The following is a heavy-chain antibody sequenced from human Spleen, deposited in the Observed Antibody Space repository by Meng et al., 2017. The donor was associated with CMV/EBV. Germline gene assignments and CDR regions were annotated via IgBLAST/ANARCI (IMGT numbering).Heavy chain of an antibody. D-gene: IGHD6-6*01. CDR3: ARDLPSIAARPYYYYGMDV. Sequence: ASVKVSCKASGYTFTSYGISWVRQAPGQGLEWMGWISAYNGNTNYAQKLQGRVTMTTDTSTSTAYMELRSLRSDDTAVYYCARDLPSIAARPYYYYGMDVWGQGTTVTSP. CDR2: ISAYNGNT. V-gene: IGHV1-18*01. J-gene: IGHJ6*02. CDR1: GYTFTSYG.